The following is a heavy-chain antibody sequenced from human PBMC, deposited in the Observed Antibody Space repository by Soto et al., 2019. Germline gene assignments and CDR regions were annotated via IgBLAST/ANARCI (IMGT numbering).Heavy chain of an antibody. J-gene: IGHJ4*02. CDR2: IYYTGMT. V-gene: IGHV4-39*07. Sequence: SETLSLTCTVSGTSISSSDYYWGWIRQPPGKGLEWITSIYYTGMTYYNPSLKSRVTISVDRSKNQLSLKLSSVTAADTAVYYCARSQTTVTSYDYWGQGTLVTVSS. CDR1: GTSISSSDYY. CDR3: ARSQTTVTSYDY. D-gene: IGHD4-17*01.